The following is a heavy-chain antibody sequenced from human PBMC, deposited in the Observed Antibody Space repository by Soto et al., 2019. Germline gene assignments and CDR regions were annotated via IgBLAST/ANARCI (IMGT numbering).Heavy chain of an antibody. CDR3: AKDGDRWYSSGWYGIDY. J-gene: IGHJ4*02. Sequence: PGGSLRLSCAASGFTFSSYGMHWVRQAPGKGLEWVAVISYDGSNKYYADSVKGRFTISRDNSKNTLYLQMNSLRAEDTAVYYCAKDGDRWYSSGWYGIDYWGQGTLVTVS. V-gene: IGHV3-30*18. CDR1: GFTFSSYG. D-gene: IGHD6-19*01. CDR2: ISYDGSNK.